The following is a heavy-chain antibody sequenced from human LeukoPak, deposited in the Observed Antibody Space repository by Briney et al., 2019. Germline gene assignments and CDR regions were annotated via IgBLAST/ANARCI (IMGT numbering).Heavy chain of an antibody. J-gene: IGHJ6*02. CDR2: INPSGGST. CDR3: ARRTPAEYYYYYGMDV. V-gene: IGHV1-46*01. CDR1: GYTFSSHY. D-gene: IGHD4-23*01. Sequence: ASVKVSCKASGYTFSSHYVHWVRQAPGQGLEWMGIINPSGGSTSYAQKFQGRVTMTRNTSISTAYMELSSLRSDDTALYYCARRTPAEYYYYYGMDVWGQGTTVTVSS.